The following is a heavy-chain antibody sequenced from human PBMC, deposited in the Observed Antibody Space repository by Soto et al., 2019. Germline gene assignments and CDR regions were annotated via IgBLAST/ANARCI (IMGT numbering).Heavy chain of an antibody. CDR1: GFTFSSYG. CDR2: ISYDGSNK. J-gene: IGHJ6*02. Sequence: PGGSLRLSCAASGFTFSSYGMHWVRQAPGKGLEWVAVISYDGSNKYYADTVKGRFTISRDNSKNTLYLQMNSLRAEDTAVYYCAKDLLRFLDYYYYYGMDVWGQGTTVTVSS. CDR3: AKDLLRFLDYYYYYGMDV. V-gene: IGHV3-30*18. D-gene: IGHD3-3*01.